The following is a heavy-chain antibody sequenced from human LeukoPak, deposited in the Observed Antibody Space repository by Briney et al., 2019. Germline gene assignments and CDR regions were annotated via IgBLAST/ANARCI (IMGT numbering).Heavy chain of an antibody. Sequence: ASVKVSCKSSGYTFTSYAMNWVRQAPGQGLEWMGWINTNTGNPTYAQGFTGRFVFSLDTSVSTAYLQISSPKAEDTAVYYCARDLAYGDYGGRGDYWGQGTLVTVSS. CDR2: INTNTGNP. CDR1: GYTFTSYA. CDR3: ARDLAYGDYGGRGDY. D-gene: IGHD4-17*01. J-gene: IGHJ4*02. V-gene: IGHV7-4-1*02.